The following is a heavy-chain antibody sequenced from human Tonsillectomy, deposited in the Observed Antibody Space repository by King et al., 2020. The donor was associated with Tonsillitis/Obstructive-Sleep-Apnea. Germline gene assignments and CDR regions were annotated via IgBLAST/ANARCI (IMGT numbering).Heavy chain of an antibody. Sequence: VQLQQWGAGLLKPSETLSLTCAVYGESFSGYYWSWIRQPPGKGLEWIGEINHSGSTNYNPSLKSRVTISVDTSKNTFSLKLSSVTAADTAVYYCARGIVLMVYATFDYWGQGTLVTVSS. CDR3: ARGIVLMVYATFDY. V-gene: IGHV4-34*01. D-gene: IGHD2-8*01. CDR1: GESFSGYY. J-gene: IGHJ4*02. CDR2: INHSGST.